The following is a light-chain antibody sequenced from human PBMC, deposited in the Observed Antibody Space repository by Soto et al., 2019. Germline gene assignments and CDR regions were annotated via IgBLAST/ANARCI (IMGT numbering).Light chain of an antibody. CDR1: QSVSRSY. CDR2: GAS. V-gene: IGKV3-20*01. CDR3: QQYGSSKRT. Sequence: EVVLTQSPVTLCLSPGERASLSCRAIQSVSRSYLAWYQNKPAQAPRPLTYGASSRATGIPDRFSGSAPGTDFTLTISSLEPEAFAVYYCQQYGSSKRTFGQGTKVDIK. J-gene: IGKJ1*01.